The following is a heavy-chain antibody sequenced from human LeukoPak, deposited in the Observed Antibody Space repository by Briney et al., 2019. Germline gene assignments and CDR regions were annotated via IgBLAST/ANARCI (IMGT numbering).Heavy chain of an antibody. V-gene: IGHV3-11*01. CDR2: MSGRGFPI. Sequence: GGSLRLSCAASGFTFSDYYMSWIRQAPGKGLEWISYMSGRGFPIYYADSVKGRFTISRDNAKNSLFLQMSNLRADDTAAYYCAGVGIVLAGPFDDWGQGTLVTVSS. CDR3: AGVGIVLAGPFDD. CDR1: GFTFSDYY. J-gene: IGHJ4*02. D-gene: IGHD1-26*01.